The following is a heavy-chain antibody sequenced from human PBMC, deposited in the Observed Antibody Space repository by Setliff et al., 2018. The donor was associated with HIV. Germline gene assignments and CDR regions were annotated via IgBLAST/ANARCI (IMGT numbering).Heavy chain of an antibody. J-gene: IGHJ6*03. D-gene: IGHD5-18*01. Sequence: ASVMVSCKASGYTFTSYYMHWVRQAPGQGLEWMGIISPSDGNTNYAQTFLGRVTLTRDTSMNTFYMELTNLRSEDTAVYYCARGIQPPYYYYMDVWGKGTTVTSP. CDR2: ISPSDGNT. CDR3: ARGIQPPYYYYMDV. V-gene: IGHV1-46*01. CDR1: GYTFTSYY.